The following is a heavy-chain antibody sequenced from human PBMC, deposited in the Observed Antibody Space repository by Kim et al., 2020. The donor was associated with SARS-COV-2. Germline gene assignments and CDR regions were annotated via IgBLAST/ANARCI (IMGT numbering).Heavy chain of an antibody. CDR2: IYYSGST. Sequence: SETLSLTCTVSGGSISSYYWSWIRQPPGKGLEWIGYIYYSGSTNYNPSLKSRVTISVDTSKNQFSLKLSSVTAADTAVYYCARGSIFDYWGQGTLVTVSS. CDR3: ARGSIFDY. J-gene: IGHJ4*02. V-gene: IGHV4-59*01. CDR1: GGSISSYY.